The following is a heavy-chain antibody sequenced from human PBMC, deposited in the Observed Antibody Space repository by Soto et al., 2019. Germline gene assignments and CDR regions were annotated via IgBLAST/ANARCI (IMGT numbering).Heavy chain of an antibody. J-gene: IGHJ4*02. CDR3: ARHGLASSSWTAAGFDY. CDR1: GGSIDSTGYF. D-gene: IGHD6-13*01. Sequence: PSETLSLTCTVSGGSIDSTGYFWGWIRQPPGKGLEWIGSVYYSGSTYFNPFLKSRVTISVDTSKNLFSLRLSSVTAADTAVYYCARHGLASSSWTAAGFDYWGQGTLVTVSS. CDR2: VYYSGST. V-gene: IGHV4-39*01.